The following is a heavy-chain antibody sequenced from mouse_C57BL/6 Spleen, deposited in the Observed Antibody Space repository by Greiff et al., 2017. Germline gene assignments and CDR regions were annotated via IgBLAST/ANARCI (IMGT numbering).Heavy chain of an antibody. CDR3: ARDNYGDLSWFAY. Sequence: EVQLQQSGPELVKPGASVKLSCKASGYSFTDYNMNWVKQSHGKSLEWIGVINPNYGTTSYNQKFKGKATLTVDQSSSTAYMQLNSLTSEDSAGYYCARDNYGDLSWFAYWGQGTLVTVSA. CDR2: INPNYGTT. J-gene: IGHJ3*01. D-gene: IGHD2-13*01. CDR1: GYSFTDYN. V-gene: IGHV1-39*01.